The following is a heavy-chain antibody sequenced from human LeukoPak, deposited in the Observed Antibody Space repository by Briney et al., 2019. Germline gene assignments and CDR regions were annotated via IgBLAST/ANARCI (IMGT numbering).Heavy chain of an antibody. CDR3: ARGGITIFGVDQEYYFDY. CDR1: GYPFTNYG. V-gene: IGHV1-18*01. Sequence: ASVKVSCKASGYPFTNYGIIWVRQAPGQGLEWMGWVSPYTGNTKYAQSFQGRVTMTTDTSTSTAYMELRSLRSDDTAVYYCARGGITIFGVDQEYYFDYWGQGTLVTVSS. J-gene: IGHJ4*02. D-gene: IGHD3-3*01. CDR2: VSPYTGNT.